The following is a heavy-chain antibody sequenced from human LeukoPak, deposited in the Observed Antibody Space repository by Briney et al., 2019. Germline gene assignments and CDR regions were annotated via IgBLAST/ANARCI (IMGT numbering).Heavy chain of an antibody. D-gene: IGHD6-13*01. CDR1: GFTFSSYW. V-gene: IGHV3-74*03. Sequence: GGSLRLSCAASGFTFSSYWMHWVRQAPGKGLVWVSRIISDGSSTTYADSVKGRFTISRDNAKNPLYLQMNSLRADDTAVDYCASGKGSSRSLDYWGQGTLVTVSS. CDR3: ASGKGSSRSLDY. J-gene: IGHJ4*02. CDR2: IISDGSST.